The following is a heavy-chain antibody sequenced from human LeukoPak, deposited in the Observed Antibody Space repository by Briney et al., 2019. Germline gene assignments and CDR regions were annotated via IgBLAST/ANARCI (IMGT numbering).Heavy chain of an antibody. CDR3: ARLLGSNTNYFDY. V-gene: IGHV4-34*01. Sequence: SETLSLTCAVYVGSFSDYYWTWIRQPPGKGLEWIGEINHSGSTNYNPSLNSRATISVDTSKNQFSLKLSSVTAADTAVYYCARLLGSNTNYFDYWGQGTLVTVSS. D-gene: IGHD4-23*01. J-gene: IGHJ4*02. CDR1: VGSFSDYY. CDR2: INHSGST.